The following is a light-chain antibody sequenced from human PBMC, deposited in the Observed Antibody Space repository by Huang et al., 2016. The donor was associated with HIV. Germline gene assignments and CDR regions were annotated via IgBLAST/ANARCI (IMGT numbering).Light chain of an antibody. CDR1: QGLNSA. J-gene: IGKJ4*01. CDR2: GAS. V-gene: IGKV3-15*01. Sequence: EIVLMQSPATLSVSPGDSATLSCRASQGLNSALAWYRQAPGPAPRLLIYGASTRATGIPARFSGSGFLTEFTLTISRLESEDFALYYCQQYNDWPLTFGGGTKVEI. CDR3: QQYNDWPLT.